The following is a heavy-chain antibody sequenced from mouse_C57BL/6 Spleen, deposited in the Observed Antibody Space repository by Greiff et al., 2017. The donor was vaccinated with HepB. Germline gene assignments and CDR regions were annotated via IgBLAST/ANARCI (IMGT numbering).Heavy chain of an antibody. D-gene: IGHD1-1*01. CDR1: GYTFTSYT. CDR3: AFTTVGYFDY. Sequence: QVQLQQSGAELAGPGASVKMSCKASGYTFTSYTMHWVKQRPGQGLEWIGYINPSSGYTKYNQKFKDKATLTADKSSSTAYMQLSSLTSEDSAVYYCAFTTVGYFDYWGQGTTLTVSS. CDR2: INPSSGYT. J-gene: IGHJ2*01. V-gene: IGHV1-4*01.